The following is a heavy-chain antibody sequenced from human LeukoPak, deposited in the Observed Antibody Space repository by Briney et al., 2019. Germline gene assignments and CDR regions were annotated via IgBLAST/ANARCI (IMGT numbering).Heavy chain of an antibody. CDR2: IIPIFGTA. CDR3: AGDMIHESFWSGFSYYFDY. V-gene: IGHV1-69*13. CDR1: GGTFSSYA. J-gene: IGHJ4*02. D-gene: IGHD3-3*01. Sequence: GASVKVSCKASGGTFSSYAISWVRQAPGQGLEWMGGIIPIFGTANYAQKFQGRVTITADESTSTAYMELSSLRSEDTAVYYCAGDMIHESFWSGFSYYFDYWGQGTLVTVSS.